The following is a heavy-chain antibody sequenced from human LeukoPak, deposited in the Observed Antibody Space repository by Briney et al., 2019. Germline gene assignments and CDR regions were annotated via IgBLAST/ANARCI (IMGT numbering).Heavy chain of an antibody. D-gene: IGHD4-23*01. CDR3: ARAPTVVNYFDY. CDR1: GFTFSSYA. CDR2: TSSNGGST. Sequence: GGSLRLSCAASGFTFSSYAMHWVRQAPGKGLEYVSATSSNGGSTYYANSVKGRFTISRDNSKNTLYLQMGSLRAEDMAVYYCARAPTVVNYFDYWGQGTLVTVSS. V-gene: IGHV3-64*01. J-gene: IGHJ4*02.